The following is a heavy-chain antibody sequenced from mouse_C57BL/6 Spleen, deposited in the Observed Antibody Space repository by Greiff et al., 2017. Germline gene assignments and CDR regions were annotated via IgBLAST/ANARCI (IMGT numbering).Heavy chain of an antibody. J-gene: IGHJ1*03. V-gene: IGHV1-64*01. D-gene: IGHD1-1*01. CDR3: ARNYYGSSYGYFDV. Sequence: QVQLQQPGAELVKPGASVELSCKASGYTFTSYWMHWVKQRPGQGLEWIGMIHPNSGSTNYNEKFKSKATLTVDKSSSTAYMQLSSLTSEDSAVYYCARNYYGSSYGYFDVWGTGTTVTVSS. CDR1: GYTFTSYW. CDR2: IHPNSGST.